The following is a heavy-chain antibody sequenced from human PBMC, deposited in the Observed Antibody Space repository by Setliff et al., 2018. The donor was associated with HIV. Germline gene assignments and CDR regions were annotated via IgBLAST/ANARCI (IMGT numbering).Heavy chain of an antibody. CDR3: ARGYYNFWSGYVNWFDP. V-gene: IGHV4-38-2*01. CDR2: IYHSGST. Sequence: SETLSLTCAVSGYSINSGYYWGWIRQPPGKGLEWIGTIYHSGSTYYNPSLKSRVTISVDMSKNQFSLRLSSVTAADTAVYYCARGYYNFWSGYVNWFDPWGQGTLVTVSS. D-gene: IGHD3-3*01. CDR1: GYSINSGYY. J-gene: IGHJ5*02.